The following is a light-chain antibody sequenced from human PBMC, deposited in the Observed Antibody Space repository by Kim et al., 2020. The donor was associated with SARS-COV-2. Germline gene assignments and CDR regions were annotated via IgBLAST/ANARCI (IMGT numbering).Light chain of an antibody. V-gene: IGKV1-33*01. Sequence: SASVGDRVTITCRASQDISNYLNWYQQKPGKAPKLLIYDASNLETGVPSRFSGSGSGTDFTFTISSLQPEDIATYYCQQYDNLLVHFGQGNKLEI. J-gene: IGKJ2*01. CDR2: DAS. CDR3: QQYDNLLVH. CDR1: QDISNY.